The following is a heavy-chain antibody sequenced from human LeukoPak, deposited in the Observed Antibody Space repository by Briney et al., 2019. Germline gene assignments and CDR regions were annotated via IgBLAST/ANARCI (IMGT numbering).Heavy chain of an antibody. V-gene: IGHV3-74*01. D-gene: IGHD1-26*01. CDR3: ARHDHIVGAEVHF. Sequence: GGSLRLSCAASGFTFSSYWMHWVRQAPGKGLVWVSCINSDGRSTNYADSVKGRFTISRDNAKNSLYLQMNSLRAEDTAVYYCARHDHIVGAEVHFWGQGTLVTVSS. CDR2: INSDGRST. J-gene: IGHJ4*02. CDR1: GFTFSSYW.